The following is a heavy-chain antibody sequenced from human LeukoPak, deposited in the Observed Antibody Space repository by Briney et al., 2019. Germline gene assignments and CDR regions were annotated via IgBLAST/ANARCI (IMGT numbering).Heavy chain of an antibody. D-gene: IGHD2-21*01. CDR3: ARDQRLWWSRGVYYFDY. CDR1: GYTFTGYY. V-gene: IGHV1-2*02. J-gene: IGHJ4*02. Sequence: ASVKVSRKASGYTFTGYYMHWVRQAPGQGLEWMGWINPNSGGTNYAQKFQGRVTMTRDTSISTAYMELRRLRDDDTAVYYCARDQRLWWSRGVYYFDYWGQGTLVTVSS. CDR2: INPNSGGT.